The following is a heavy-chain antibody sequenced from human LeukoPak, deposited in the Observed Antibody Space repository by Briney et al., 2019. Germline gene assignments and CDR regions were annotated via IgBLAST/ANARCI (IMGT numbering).Heavy chain of an antibody. D-gene: IGHD3-9*01. CDR3: ARDLSRYFDWLLHYFDY. V-gene: IGHV1-18*03. Sequence: GASVKVSCKASGYTFTSYGISWVRQAPGQGLEWMGWISAYNGNTNYAQKLQGRVTMTTDTSTSTAYMELRSLRSDDMAVYYCARDLSRYFDWLLHYFDYWGQGTLVTVSS. J-gene: IGHJ4*02. CDR2: ISAYNGNT. CDR1: GYTFTSYG.